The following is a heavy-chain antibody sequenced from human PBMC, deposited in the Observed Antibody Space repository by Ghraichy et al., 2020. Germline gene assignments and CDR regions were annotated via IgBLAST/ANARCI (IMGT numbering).Heavy chain of an antibody. CDR3: ARVGAVATQGWFDP. Sequence: ASVKVSCKASGYTFTGYYMHWVRQAPGQGLEWMGWINPNSGGTNYAQKFQGRVTMTRDTSISTAYMELSRLRSDDTAVYYCARVGAVATQGWFDPWAPGTLVTVSS. D-gene: IGHD6-19*01. CDR1: GYTFTGYY. J-gene: IGHJ5*02. V-gene: IGHV1-2*02. CDR2: INPNSGGT.